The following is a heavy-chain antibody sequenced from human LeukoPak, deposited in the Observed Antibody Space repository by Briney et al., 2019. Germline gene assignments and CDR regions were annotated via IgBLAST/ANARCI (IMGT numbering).Heavy chain of an antibody. CDR2: ISGSGGST. CDR1: GFTFSSYA. J-gene: IGHJ1*01. CDR3: AKPYYDSSGYEYFQH. V-gene: IGHV3-23*01. Sequence: PGGSLRLSCAASGFTFSSYAMSWVRQAPGKGLEWVSAISGSGGSTYYADSVKGRFTISRDNSKNTLYLQMNSLRAEDTAVYYCAKPYYDSSGYEYFQHWGQGTLVTVSS. D-gene: IGHD3-22*01.